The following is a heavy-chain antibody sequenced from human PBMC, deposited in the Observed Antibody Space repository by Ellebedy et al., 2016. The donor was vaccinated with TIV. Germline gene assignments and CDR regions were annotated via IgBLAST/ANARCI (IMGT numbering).Heavy chain of an antibody. CDR3: ANQANRYFDGSPIKAHFDY. CDR2: ITHGGHST. D-gene: IGHD3-9*01. CDR1: GFTFSSYA. J-gene: IGHJ4*02. Sequence: GGSLRLXXAASGFTFSSYAMGWVRQAPGKGLEWVSTITHGGHSTYYADSVKGRFTISRDNSKNMLYLEMTSLRAEDTAVYYCANQANRYFDGSPIKAHFDYWGQGILVTVSS. V-gene: IGHV3-23*01.